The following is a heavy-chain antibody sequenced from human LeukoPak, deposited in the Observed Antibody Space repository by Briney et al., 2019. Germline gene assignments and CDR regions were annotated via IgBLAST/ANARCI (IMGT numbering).Heavy chain of an antibody. Sequence: ASVKVSFMASGYTFTGDNVHWVRQAPGQRLEWMGWINPNSGDTNYAQKFQGRVTLTRDTSISTAYMELNRLTSDDTAVYYCPREEVTYPESLDYWGQGTLVTVSS. D-gene: IGHD4-11*01. V-gene: IGHV1-2*02. CDR3: PREEVTYPESLDY. CDR1: GYTFTGDN. J-gene: IGHJ4*02. CDR2: INPNSGDT.